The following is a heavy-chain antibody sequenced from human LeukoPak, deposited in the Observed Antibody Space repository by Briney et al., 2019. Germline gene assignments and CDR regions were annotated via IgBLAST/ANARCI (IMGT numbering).Heavy chain of an antibody. CDR3: ARPTRGYFDY. CDR1: GYRFTSYC. Sequence: GESLKISCKGSGYRFTSYCIGWVRPMPGKGLAWMGIIYPGDSDTRYSPSFQGQVTISADKSISTAYLQWSSLKASDTAMYYCARPTRGYFDYWGQGTLVTVSS. D-gene: IGHD5-12*01. CDR2: IYPGDSDT. J-gene: IGHJ4*02. V-gene: IGHV5-51*01.